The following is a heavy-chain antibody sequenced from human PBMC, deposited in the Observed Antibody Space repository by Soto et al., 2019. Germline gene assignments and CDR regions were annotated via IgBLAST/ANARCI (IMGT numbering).Heavy chain of an antibody. V-gene: IGHV3-23*01. CDR2: ISDSGTTT. J-gene: IGHJ6*03. CDR3: AKDLYRWGSSYYHYMDV. D-gene: IGHD3-16*01. CDR1: IFAFPGYG. Sequence: PAGSVRLSGVDSIFAFPGYGLIWVRKAPGKGLEWVSTISDSGTTTFYADSVKGRFTVSRDNSKNTLYLQMNSLRAEDTAVYYCAKDLYRWGSSYYHYMDVWGKGTTVTVSS.